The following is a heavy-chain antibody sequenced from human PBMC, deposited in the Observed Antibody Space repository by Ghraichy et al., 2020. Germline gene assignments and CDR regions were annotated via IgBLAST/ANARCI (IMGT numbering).Heavy chain of an antibody. V-gene: IGHV3-48*04. Sequence: GGSLRLSCAASGFTFSSYSMNWVRQAPGKGLEWVSYISSSSSTIYYADSVKGRFTISRDNAKNSLYLQMNSLRAEDTAVYYCARGLTTVTTDDYYYYGMDVWGQGTTVTVSS. CDR2: ISSSSSTI. CDR1: GFTFSSYS. CDR3: ARGLTTVTTDDYYYYGMDV. J-gene: IGHJ6*02. D-gene: IGHD4-17*01.